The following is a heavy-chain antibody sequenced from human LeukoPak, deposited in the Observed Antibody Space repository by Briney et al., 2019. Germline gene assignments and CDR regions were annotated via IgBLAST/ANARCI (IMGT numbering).Heavy chain of an antibody. V-gene: IGHV4-4*02. D-gene: IGHD3-3*01. CDR2: IYHSGST. J-gene: IGHJ3*01. CDR1: GGSISSSNW. CDR3: ARDQVGRELRFLEWSV. Sequence: PSETLTLTCAVSGGSISSSNWWSWVRQPPGKGLEWIGEIYHSGSTNYNPSLKSRVTISVDTSENQISLKLSSVTAADTAVYYCARDQVGRELRFLEWSVWGQGTMVTVSS.